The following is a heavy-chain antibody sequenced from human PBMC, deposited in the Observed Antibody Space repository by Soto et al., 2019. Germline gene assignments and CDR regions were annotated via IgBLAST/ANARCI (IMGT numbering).Heavy chain of an antibody. D-gene: IGHD5-12*01. CDR2: ISGSGTTT. CDR1: GFTFESCA. Sequence: GGSLRLSCAASGFTFESCAMSWVRQARGKGLEWVSSISGSGTTTYYAESVKGRFSVSRDNSRDTLYLQVNSLGADDTAVYFCANQGALRPSDHFYELDVWGQGTTVTVSS. J-gene: IGHJ6*02. V-gene: IGHV3-23*01. CDR3: ANQGALRPSDHFYELDV.